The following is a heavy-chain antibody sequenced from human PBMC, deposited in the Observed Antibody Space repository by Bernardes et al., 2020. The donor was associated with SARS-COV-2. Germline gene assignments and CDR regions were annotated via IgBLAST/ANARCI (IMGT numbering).Heavy chain of an antibody. CDR2: ISSSGTYI. CDR1: GFSFNSYT. D-gene: IGHD1-1*01. CDR3: AREVGWDDVGNAFDV. Sequence: GGSLRLSCAASGFSFNSYTINWVRQAPGKGLEWVSSISSSGTYIYYADSVKGRFTISRDNAKDSLYLQMNSLRAEDTAVYYCAREVGWDDVGNAFDVWGQGTMVTVSP. V-gene: IGHV3-21*01. J-gene: IGHJ3*01.